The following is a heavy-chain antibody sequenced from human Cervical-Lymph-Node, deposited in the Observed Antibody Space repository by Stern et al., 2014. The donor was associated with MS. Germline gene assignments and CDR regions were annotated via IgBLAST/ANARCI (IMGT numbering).Heavy chain of an antibody. CDR1: GGPFSSYA. V-gene: IGHV1-69*01. Sequence: QVQLVHSGAEVKKPGSSVTISCQASGGPFSSYAISWVRQAPGQGLEWMGGIIPIVGTANYAQKFQGRVTMTADESTSTAYMELSSLRSEDTAVYYCARGELKEGLVRGMDVWGQGTTVTVSS. CDR2: IIPIVGTA. J-gene: IGHJ6*02. D-gene: IGHD1-26*01. CDR3: ARGELKEGLVRGMDV.